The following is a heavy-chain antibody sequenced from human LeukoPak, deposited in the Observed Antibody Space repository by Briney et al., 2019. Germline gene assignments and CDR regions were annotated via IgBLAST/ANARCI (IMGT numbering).Heavy chain of an antibody. J-gene: IGHJ4*02. CDR2: IYTSGST. Sequence: AETLSLTGAVYGGSFSGYYWSWIRQPAGKGLEWIGRIYTSGSTNYNPSLKSRVTISVDTSKNQFSLKLSSVTAADTAVYYYADSGGSGIDYWGQGTLVTVSS. CDR3: ADSGGSGIDY. D-gene: IGHD3-10*01. CDR1: GGSFSGYY. V-gene: IGHV4-59*10.